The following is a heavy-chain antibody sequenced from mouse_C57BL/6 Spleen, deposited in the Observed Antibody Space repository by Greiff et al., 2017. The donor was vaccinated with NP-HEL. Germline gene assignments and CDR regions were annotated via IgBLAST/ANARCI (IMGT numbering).Heavy chain of an antibody. Sequence: QVQLQQSGAELARPGASVKMSCKASGYTFTSYTMHWVKQRPGQGLEWIGYINPSSGYTKYNQKFKDKATLTADKSSSTDYMQLSSLTSEDAAVYYCARAGDPERFTYWGQGTLVTVSA. CDR2: INPSSGYT. J-gene: IGHJ3*01. CDR3: ARAGDPERFTY. D-gene: IGHD2-13*01. CDR1: GYTFTSYT. V-gene: IGHV1-4*01.